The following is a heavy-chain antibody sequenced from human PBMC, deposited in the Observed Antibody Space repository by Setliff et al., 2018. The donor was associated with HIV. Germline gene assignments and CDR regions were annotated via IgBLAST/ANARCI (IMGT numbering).Heavy chain of an antibody. D-gene: IGHD4-17*01. V-gene: IGHV4-59*11. CDR1: GASINSHD. Sequence: SETLSLTRTVSGASINSHDWAWVRQSPGKGLEWVGSIFQTGNTNYNPSLKSRLTISLATSKNQLSLRLTSVTAADTAIYYCATSDRDSGPVDYFFDVWGRGTLVTVSS. J-gene: IGHJ2*01. CDR2: IFQTGNT. CDR3: ATSDRDSGPVDYFFDV.